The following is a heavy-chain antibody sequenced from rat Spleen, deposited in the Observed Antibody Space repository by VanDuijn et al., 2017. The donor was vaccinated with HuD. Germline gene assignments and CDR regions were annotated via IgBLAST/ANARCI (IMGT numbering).Heavy chain of an antibody. D-gene: IGHD1-2*01. CDR1: GFTFNDYW. Sequence: EVQLVESGGGLVQPGRSLKLSCVASGFTFNDYWMTWIRQAPGNGLKWVATISYDGSSTYYRDSVKGRFTISRDNAKSTLYLQMDSLQTEDTAIYFCVRDRPPYYFSSYIYGGFDYWGQGLLVTVSS. J-gene: IGHJ2*01. CDR3: VRDRPPYYFSSYIYGGFDY. CDR2: ISYDGSST. V-gene: IGHV5-31*01.